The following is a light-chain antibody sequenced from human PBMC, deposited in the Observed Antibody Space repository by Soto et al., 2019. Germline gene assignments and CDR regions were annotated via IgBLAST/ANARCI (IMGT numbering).Light chain of an antibody. J-gene: IGLJ2*01. CDR3: CSYANGNTLL. V-gene: IGLV2-23*02. CDR1: SSDVGSYDL. CDR2: EVT. Sequence: QSALTQPASVSGSPGQSITISCTGTSSDVGSYDLVSWYQHHPGTAPKLILYEVTNRPSGVSNRFSGSKSGNTASLTISGLQTEDDSHYYCCSYANGNTLLFGGGTKVTVL.